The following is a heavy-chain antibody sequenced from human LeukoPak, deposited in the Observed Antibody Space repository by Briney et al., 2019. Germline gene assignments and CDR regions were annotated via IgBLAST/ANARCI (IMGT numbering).Heavy chain of an antibody. CDR3: ARRYFDY. Sequence: GGSLRLSCAASGFTFSSYGMHWVRQAPGKGLEWVANIKQDGSEKYYVDSVKGRFTTSKDKVKNSLYLQMNSLRAEDTAVYGCARRYFDYWGQGTLVTVSS. J-gene: IGHJ4*02. CDR2: IKQDGSEK. CDR1: GFTFSSYG. V-gene: IGHV3-7*03.